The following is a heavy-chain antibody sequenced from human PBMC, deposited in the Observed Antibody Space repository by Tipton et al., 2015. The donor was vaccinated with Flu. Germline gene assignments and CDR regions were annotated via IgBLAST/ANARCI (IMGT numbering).Heavy chain of an antibody. J-gene: IGHJ6*03. CDR2: ISSSSSTI. Sequence: SLRLSCAASGFTFSSYSMNWVRQAPGKGLEWVSYISSSSSTIYYADSVKGRFTISRDNSKNTLYLQMNSLRAEDTAVYYCARRGEYYYYYYMDVWGKGTTVTVSS. CDR3: ARRGEYYYYYYMDV. V-gene: IGHV3-48*01. CDR1: GFTFSSYS. D-gene: IGHD2-21*01.